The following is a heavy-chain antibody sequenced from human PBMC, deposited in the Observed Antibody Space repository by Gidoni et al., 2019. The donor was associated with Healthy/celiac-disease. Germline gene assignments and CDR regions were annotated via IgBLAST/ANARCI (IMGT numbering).Heavy chain of an antibody. J-gene: IGHJ6*02. D-gene: IGHD2-2*01. CDR1: GFTFSSYG. V-gene: IGHV3-30*18. CDR2: ISYDGSNK. Sequence: QVQLVESGGGVVQPGRSLRLSCAASGFTFSSYGMHWVRQAPGKGLEWVAVISYDGSNKYYADSVKGRFTISRDNSKNTLYLQMNSLRAEDTAVYYCAKGFLVGEDYYGMDVWGQGTTVTVSS. CDR3: AKGFLVGEDYYGMDV.